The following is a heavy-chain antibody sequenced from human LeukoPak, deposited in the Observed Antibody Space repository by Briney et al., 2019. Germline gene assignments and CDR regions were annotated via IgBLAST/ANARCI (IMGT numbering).Heavy chain of an antibody. D-gene: IGHD3-22*01. CDR1: GFTFSSYA. V-gene: IGHV3-30*01. CDR3: ARDPYYGSSGYPTQFDY. Sequence: GRSLRLSCAASGFTFSSYAMHWVRQAPGKGLEWVAVISYDGSNKYYADSVKGRFTISRDNSKNTLYLQMNSLRAEDTAVYYCARDPYYGSSGYPTQFDYWGQGTLVTVSS. J-gene: IGHJ4*02. CDR2: ISYDGSNK.